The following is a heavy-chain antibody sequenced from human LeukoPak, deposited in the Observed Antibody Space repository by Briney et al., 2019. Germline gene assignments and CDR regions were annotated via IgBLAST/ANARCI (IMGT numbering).Heavy chain of an antibody. Sequence: GGSLRLPCAASGFTFSSYAMTWVRQAPGKGLEWVSSINAGAGSTYYADSVKGRFTISRDNSKNMLYLQMNSLRAEGTAVYYCAKGGYYFDYWGQGTLVTVSS. CDR1: GFTFSSYA. J-gene: IGHJ4*02. CDR3: AKGGYYFDY. CDR2: INAGAGST. V-gene: IGHV3-23*01. D-gene: IGHD3-16*01.